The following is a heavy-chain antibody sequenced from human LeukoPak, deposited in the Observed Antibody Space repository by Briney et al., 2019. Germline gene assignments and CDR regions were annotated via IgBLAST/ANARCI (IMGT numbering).Heavy chain of an antibody. J-gene: IGHJ3*02. Sequence: GRSLRLSCAASGFTFSSYGMHWVRQAPGKGLEWVAVISYDGSNKYYADSVKGRFTISRDNSKNTLYLQMNSLRAEDTAVYYCAKDYSGYDEGDAFDIWGQGAMVTVSS. CDR2: ISYDGSNK. CDR1: GFTFSSYG. V-gene: IGHV3-30*18. D-gene: IGHD5-12*01. CDR3: AKDYSGYDEGDAFDI.